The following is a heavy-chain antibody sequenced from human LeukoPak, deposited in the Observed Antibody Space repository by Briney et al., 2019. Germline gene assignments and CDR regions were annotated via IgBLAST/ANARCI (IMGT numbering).Heavy chain of an antibody. CDR3: AKDQGIVVVISELDY. D-gene: IGHD3-22*01. J-gene: IGHJ4*02. Sequence: GGSLRLSCAASGFTFSNYAMRWVRQAPGKGLEWVSGISGSGGSTYYADSVKGRFTISRDNSKNTLYLQMNSLRAEDTAVYYCAKDQGIVVVISELDYWGQGTLVTVSS. V-gene: IGHV3-23*01. CDR1: GFTFSNYA. CDR2: ISGSGGST.